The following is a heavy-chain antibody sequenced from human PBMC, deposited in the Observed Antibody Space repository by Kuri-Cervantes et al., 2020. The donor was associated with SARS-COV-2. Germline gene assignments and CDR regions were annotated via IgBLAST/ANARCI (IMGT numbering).Heavy chain of an antibody. CDR3: ASRMGDLTSYTWYKWFDP. CDR2: TIPIFGSP. J-gene: IGHJ5*02. Sequence: SVKVSCKASGTAFSSFAINWVRQAPGQGLEWVGGTIPIFGSPIYAQKFQGRLSITADESTSSVHMELSSLSSQDTAIYYCASRMGDLTSYTWYKWFDPWGQETLVTVSS. D-gene: IGHD3-16*01. V-gene: IGHV1-69*13. CDR1: GTAFSSFA.